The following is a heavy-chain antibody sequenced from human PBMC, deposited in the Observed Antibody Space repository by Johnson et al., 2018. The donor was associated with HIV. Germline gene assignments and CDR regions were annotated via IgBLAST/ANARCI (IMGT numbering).Heavy chain of an antibody. J-gene: IGHJ3*02. D-gene: IGHD6-19*01. CDR1: GFTVSSNY. CDR2: IYSGGST. V-gene: IGHV3-66*01. Sequence: VQLVESGGGLVQPGGSLRLSCAASGFTVSSNYMNWVRQTPGKGLEWVSVIYSGGSTYYADSVKGRFTISRDNSKNTLYLQMNSLRPEDTAVYYCARDRPSGWPDAFDIWGQGTMVTVSS. CDR3: ARDRPSGWPDAFDI.